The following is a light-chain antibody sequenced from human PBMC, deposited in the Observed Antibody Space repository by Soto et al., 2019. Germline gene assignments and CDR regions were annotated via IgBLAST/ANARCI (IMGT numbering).Light chain of an antibody. CDR2: AAS. CDR1: QSISSY. CDR3: QQSYSTLWT. V-gene: IGKV1-39*01. Sequence: DIQMTQSPSSLSASVGDRVTITCRASQSISSYLNWYQQKPGKAPKLLIYAASSLQSGVPSRFSGSESGTDFTLTISSLQPEDFATYYCQQSYSTLWTFGQGTK. J-gene: IGKJ1*01.